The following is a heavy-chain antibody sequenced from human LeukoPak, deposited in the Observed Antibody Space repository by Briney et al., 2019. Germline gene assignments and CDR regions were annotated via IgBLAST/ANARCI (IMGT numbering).Heavy chain of an antibody. J-gene: IGHJ4*02. Sequence: ASVKVSCKASGYTFTGYYIHWVRQAPGQGLEWLGWLNPNSGGTNYAQRFQGRVTMTRDTSINTAYMELSSLRSDDTAVYFCARVALGGLLPFDYWGQGTLVTVSS. CDR2: LNPNSGGT. CDR1: GYTFTGYY. CDR3: ARVALGGLLPFDY. V-gene: IGHV1-2*02. D-gene: IGHD2-15*01.